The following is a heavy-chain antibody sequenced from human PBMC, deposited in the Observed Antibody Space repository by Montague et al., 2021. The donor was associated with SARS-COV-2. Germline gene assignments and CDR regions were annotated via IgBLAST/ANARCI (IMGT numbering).Heavy chain of an antibody. D-gene: IGHD1-14*01. V-gene: IGHV4-39*01. CDR2: IYNGGST. J-gene: IGHJ4*02. CDR3: ATRTRYPQNDFGF. Sequence: SEILSLTCTVSGDSIRNSDYSWGWVRQPPGNGLEWIGNIYNGGSTFYNPSLKSRVTIFVDTSKNQFSLKLSSVTAADTAVYYCATRTRYPQNDFGFWGQGTLVTVSS. CDR1: GDSIRNSDYS.